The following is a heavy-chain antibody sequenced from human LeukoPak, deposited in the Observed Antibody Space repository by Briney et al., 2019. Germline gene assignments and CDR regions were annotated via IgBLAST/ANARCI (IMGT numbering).Heavy chain of an antibody. CDR3: AREGGFYRPLDY. D-gene: IGHD6-25*01. V-gene: IGHV4-4*02. J-gene: IGHJ4*02. Sequence: SETLSLTCDVSGGSVTSTNWWTWFRQPPGEGLEWIGEVHLDGRTNYNPSLKSRLVMSADLPETHISLKLTSVTAADTAVYYCAREGGFYRPLDYSGQGTLVTVSS. CDR2: VHLDGRT. CDR1: GGSVTSTNW.